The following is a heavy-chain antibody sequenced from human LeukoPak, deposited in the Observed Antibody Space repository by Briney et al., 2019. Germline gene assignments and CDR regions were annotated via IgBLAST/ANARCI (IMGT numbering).Heavy chain of an antibody. V-gene: IGHV4-38-2*02. CDR2: IYHSGST. CDR1: GYSISSGYY. J-gene: IGHJ6*03. Sequence: SETLSLTCTVSGYSISSGYYWGWIRQPPGKGLEWIGSIYHSGSTYYNPSLKSRVTISVDTSKNQFSLKLSSVTAADTAVYYCARGRAYGSGSYYYYYYYMDVWGKGTTVTVSS. CDR3: ARGRAYGSGSYYYYYYYMDV. D-gene: IGHD3-10*01.